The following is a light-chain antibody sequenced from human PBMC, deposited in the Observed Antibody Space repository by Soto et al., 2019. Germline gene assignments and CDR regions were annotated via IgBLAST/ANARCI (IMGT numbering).Light chain of an antibody. Sequence: DIQMTQSPSTLSASVGDRVTISCRASQSIRTWLAWYQQKPGKAPKVLIYQASSLESGVPSRFSGSGSGTEFTLTISSLHPDDFATYYCQHYNSYPWTFGQGTKVEIK. CDR3: QHYNSYPWT. V-gene: IGKV1-5*03. J-gene: IGKJ1*01. CDR2: QAS. CDR1: QSIRTW.